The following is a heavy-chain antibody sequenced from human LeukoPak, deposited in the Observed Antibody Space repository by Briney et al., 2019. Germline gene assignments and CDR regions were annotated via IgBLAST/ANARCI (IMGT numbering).Heavy chain of an antibody. CDR2: ISSSSNFI. V-gene: IGHV3-21*01. CDR3: ARLTGVGATSDF. J-gene: IGHJ4*02. D-gene: IGHD1-26*01. Sequence: PGGSLRLSCAASGFTFSRYNMNWVRQAPGKGLQWVSSISSSSNFIYYADSLKGRCTISRDNAKNSLYLQMNSLKAEDTAVYYCARLTGVGATSDFWGQGTLVTVSS. CDR1: GFTFSRYN.